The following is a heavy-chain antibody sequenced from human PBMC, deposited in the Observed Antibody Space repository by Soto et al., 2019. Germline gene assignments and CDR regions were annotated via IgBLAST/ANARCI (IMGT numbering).Heavy chain of an antibody. V-gene: IGHV4-34*01. CDR1: GVSFSGDH. Sequence: SETLSLTCAVYGVSFSGDHWTWIRQPPGKGLEWIGEVNHSGSTNYNPSLKSRVTMSVDTSKNQISLKVKSVAAADTAVYYCARRYCSNTSCVAGFDSWGRGTLVTVSS. CDR3: ARRYCSNTSCVAGFDS. D-gene: IGHD2-2*01. CDR2: VNHSGST. J-gene: IGHJ5*01.